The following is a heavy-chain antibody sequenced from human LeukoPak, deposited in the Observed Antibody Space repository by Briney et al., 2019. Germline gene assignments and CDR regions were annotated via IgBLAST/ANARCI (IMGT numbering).Heavy chain of an antibody. J-gene: IGHJ4*02. V-gene: IGHV3-30*18. CDR3: AKYSAAMGTFDY. CDR2: ISYDGSNK. Sequence: PGRSLRLSCAASGFTFSSYGMHWVRQAPGKGLEWVAVISYDGSNKYYADSVKGRFTISRDNSKNTLYLQMNSLRAEDTAVYYCAKYSAAMGTFDYWGQGTLVTVSS. CDR1: GFTFSSYG. D-gene: IGHD5-18*01.